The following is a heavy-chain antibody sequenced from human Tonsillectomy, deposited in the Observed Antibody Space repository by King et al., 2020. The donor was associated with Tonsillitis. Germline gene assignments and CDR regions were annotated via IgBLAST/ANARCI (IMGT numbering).Heavy chain of an antibody. J-gene: IGHJ4*02. CDR2: ISSSSSTI. V-gene: IGHV3-48*01. CDR3: ARDWNY. D-gene: IGHD3-3*01. CDR1: GFTFSSYS. Sequence: QLVQSGGGLVQPGGSLRLSCAASGFTFSSYSMNWVRQAPGKGLEWVSYISSSSSTIYYADAVKGRVTISRDNAKNSLILQMNSLRAEDTAVYYCARDWNYWGQGTLVTVSS.